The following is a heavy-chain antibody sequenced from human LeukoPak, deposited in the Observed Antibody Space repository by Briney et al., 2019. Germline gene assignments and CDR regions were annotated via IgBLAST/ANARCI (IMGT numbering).Heavy chain of an antibody. CDR1: GGSINTGDYY. J-gene: IGHJ4*02. Sequence: PSETLPLTCSVSGGSINTGDYYWTWIRQPPGKGLEWIGSLFYTGNTYYNPSLKSRVTISIDTSKNQFSLKLISVTAADTAVYYCARENIVSTRDFDYWGRGTLVTVSS. D-gene: IGHD5/OR15-5a*01. CDR2: LFYTGNT. CDR3: ARENIVSTRDFDY. V-gene: IGHV4-39*07.